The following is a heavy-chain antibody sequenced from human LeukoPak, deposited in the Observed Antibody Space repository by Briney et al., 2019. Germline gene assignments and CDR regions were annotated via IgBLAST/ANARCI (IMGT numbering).Heavy chain of an antibody. Sequence: PGGSLRLSCAASGLTFSSYVMTWVRQSPGKGLEWVSDISTSGGTTYYADSVKGRFTISRDNSKNTLYLQMNSLRAEDTAVYYCAKDGHSESPSWFDPWGQGTLVTVSS. CDR2: ISTSGGTT. CDR3: AKDGHSESPSWFDP. CDR1: GLTFSSYV. V-gene: IGHV3-23*01. D-gene: IGHD1-26*01. J-gene: IGHJ5*02.